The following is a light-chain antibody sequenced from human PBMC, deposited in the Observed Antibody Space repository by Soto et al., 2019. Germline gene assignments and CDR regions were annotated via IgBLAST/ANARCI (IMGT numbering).Light chain of an antibody. J-gene: IGLJ1*01. V-gene: IGLV1-51*01. CDR3: ISYTTTSTYV. CDR2: DNN. Sequence: QSVLTQPPSVSAAPGQKVTIPCSGGSSNIGSNDVCWYQQVPGTAPKVLIYDNNKRPSGIPDRFSGSKSGTSATLGISGLQTGDEADYYCISYTTTSTYVFGTGTKVTVL. CDR1: SSNIGSND.